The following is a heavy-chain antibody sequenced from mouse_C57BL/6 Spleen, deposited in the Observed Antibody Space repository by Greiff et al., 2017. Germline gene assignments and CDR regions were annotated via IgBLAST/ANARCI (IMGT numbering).Heavy chain of an antibody. Sequence: EVQVVESGGDLVKPGGSLKLSCAASGFTFSSYGMSWVRQTPDKRLEWVATISSGGSYTYYPDSVKGRFTISRDNAKNTLYLQMSSLKSEDTAMYYCARPAYYSIWGFAYWGQGTLVTVSA. CDR3: ARPAYYSIWGFAY. D-gene: IGHD2-5*01. CDR2: ISSGGSYT. CDR1: GFTFSSYG. J-gene: IGHJ3*01. V-gene: IGHV5-6*01.